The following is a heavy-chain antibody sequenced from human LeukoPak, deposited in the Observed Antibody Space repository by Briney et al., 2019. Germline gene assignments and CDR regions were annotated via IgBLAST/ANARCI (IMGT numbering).Heavy chain of an antibody. CDR3: TRGPSGSHDAFDI. CDR1: GFTFGDYA. Sequence: GGSLRLSSTASGFTFGDYAMSWLRQAPGKGLEWVGFIRSKAYGGTTEYAASVKGRFTISRDDSKSIAYLQMNSLKTEDTAVYYCTRGPSGSHDAFDIWGQGTMVTVSS. CDR2: IRSKAYGGTT. J-gene: IGHJ3*02. V-gene: IGHV3-49*03. D-gene: IGHD6-19*01.